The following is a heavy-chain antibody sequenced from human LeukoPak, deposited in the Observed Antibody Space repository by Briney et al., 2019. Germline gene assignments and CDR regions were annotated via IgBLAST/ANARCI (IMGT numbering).Heavy chain of an antibody. J-gene: IGHJ5*01. CDR2: IYTRGST. CDR1: GGSISSYY. V-gene: IGHV4-4*08. CDR3: ATDGMVRGPDAWFDS. D-gene: IGHD3-10*01. Sequence: SETLSLTCTVSGGSISSYYWSWIRQPPGKGLEWIGRIYTRGSTNYNPSLKSRVTISVDTSKNQFSLKLTSVTAADTAVYYCATDGMVRGPDAWFDSWGQGTLVTVSS.